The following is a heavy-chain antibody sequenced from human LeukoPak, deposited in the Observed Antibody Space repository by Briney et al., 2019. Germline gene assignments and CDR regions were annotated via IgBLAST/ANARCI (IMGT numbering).Heavy chain of an antibody. J-gene: IGHJ5*02. CDR3: ARGYTYGSA. CDR2: ISGNGNNT. D-gene: IGHD5-18*01. Sequence: GGSLRLSCAASGFTFSTYAMNWVRQAPGKGLEWVSGISGNGNNTYYTDSVKGRFTISRDNSKNTLYLQMNSLRAEDTAVYYCARGYTYGSAWGQRTLVTVSS. V-gene: IGHV3-23*01. CDR1: GFTFSTYA.